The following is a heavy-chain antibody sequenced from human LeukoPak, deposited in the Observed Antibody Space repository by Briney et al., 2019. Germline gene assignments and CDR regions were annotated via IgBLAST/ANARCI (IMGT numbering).Heavy chain of an antibody. CDR2: IRRNSDGGTI. V-gene: IGHV3-15*07. D-gene: IGHD3-22*01. CDR1: GFTFSDAW. J-gene: IGHJ5*02. CDR3: ATDFYDTT. Sequence: GGSLRLSCATSGFTFSDAWMNWVRQAPGKGLEWVSRIRRNSDGGTIDYAAPVKGRFALSRDDSKNTLYLHMSSLQTEDTAVYYCATDFYDTTWGQGTLVTVSS.